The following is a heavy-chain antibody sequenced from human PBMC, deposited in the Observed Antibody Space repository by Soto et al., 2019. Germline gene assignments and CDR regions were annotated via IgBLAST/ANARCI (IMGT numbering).Heavy chain of an antibody. J-gene: IGHJ4*02. V-gene: IGHV4-59*01. D-gene: IGHD5-18*01. CDR2: IYYSGST. CDR1: GGSISSYY. CDR3: ARTRGYSYGIDY. Sequence: SETRSLTCTASGGSISSYYWSWIRQPPGKGLEWIGYIYYSGSTNYNPSLKSRLTISIDTSKNQFSLKLSSVTAADTAVYYCARTRGYSYGIDYWGQGTLVTVSS.